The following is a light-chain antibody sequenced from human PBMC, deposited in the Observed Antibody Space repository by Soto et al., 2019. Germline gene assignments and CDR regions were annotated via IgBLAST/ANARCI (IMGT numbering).Light chain of an antibody. J-gene: IGKJ2*01. CDR1: QSVRSNC. CDR2: GAS. Sequence: EIVLTQSPGTLSLSPGERATLSCRASQSVRSNCLMWYHQKPDQAPRLLIYGASNRATGIPDRFSGSGSGTDFTLSISRLEPEDFAVYYCQQCGSSPDTFGQGTKLEIK. CDR3: QQCGSSPDT. V-gene: IGKV3-20*01.